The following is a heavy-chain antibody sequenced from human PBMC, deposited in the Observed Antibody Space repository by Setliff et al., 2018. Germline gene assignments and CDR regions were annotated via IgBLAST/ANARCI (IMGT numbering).Heavy chain of an antibody. CDR1: GGNFRSNG. Sequence: GASVKVSCKVSGGNFRSNGISWVRQAPGQGLEWMGRIIPVFGTAKYVQKFQGRVTISADESARTAYMELSSLRFEDTAVYYCARDLNRWFGEFAFDIWGQGTMVTVSS. V-gene: IGHV1-69*13. D-gene: IGHD3-10*01. J-gene: IGHJ3*02. CDR3: ARDLNRWFGEFAFDI. CDR2: IIPVFGTA.